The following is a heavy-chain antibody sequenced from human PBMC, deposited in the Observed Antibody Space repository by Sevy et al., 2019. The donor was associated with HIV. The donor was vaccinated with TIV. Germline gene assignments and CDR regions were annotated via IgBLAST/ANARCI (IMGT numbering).Heavy chain of an antibody. CDR2: INWNGGST. Sequence: GGSLRLSCAASGFTFDDYGMSWVRQAPGKGLEWVSGINWNGGSTGYADSVKGRFTISRANAKNSLYLQMNSLRAEDTALYYCARVGWGAAPPSVAGTSDYYYGMDVWGQGTTVTVSS. CDR3: ARVGWGAAPPSVAGTSDYYYGMDV. CDR1: GFTFDDYG. J-gene: IGHJ6*02. V-gene: IGHV3-20*04. D-gene: IGHD6-19*01.